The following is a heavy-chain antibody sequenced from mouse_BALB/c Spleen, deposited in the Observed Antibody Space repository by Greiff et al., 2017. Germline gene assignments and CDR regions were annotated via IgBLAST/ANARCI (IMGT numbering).Heavy chain of an antibody. Sequence: EVKLVESGPGLVKPSQSLSLTCTVTGYSITSDYAWNWIRQFPGNKLEWMGYISYSGSTSYNPSLKSRISITRDTSKNQFFLQLNSVTTEDTATYYCARSGYGNYDYWGQGTTLTVSS. CDR3: ARSGYGNYDY. J-gene: IGHJ2*01. CDR2: ISYSGST. CDR1: GYSITSDYA. V-gene: IGHV3-2*02. D-gene: IGHD2-1*01.